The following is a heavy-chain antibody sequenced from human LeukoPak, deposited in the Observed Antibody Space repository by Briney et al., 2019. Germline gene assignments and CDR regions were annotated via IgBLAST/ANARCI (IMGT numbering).Heavy chain of an antibody. CDR2: IYPGDSDT. Sequence: GESLKISCKGSGYSFTSYWIGWVRQMPGKGQEWMGIIYPGDSDTRYSPSFQGQVTISADKSISTAYLQWSSLKASDTAMYYCARHVSVWGSYRDYWGQGTLVTVSS. J-gene: IGHJ4*02. V-gene: IGHV5-51*01. CDR1: GYSFTSYW. CDR3: ARHVSVWGSYRDY. D-gene: IGHD3-16*02.